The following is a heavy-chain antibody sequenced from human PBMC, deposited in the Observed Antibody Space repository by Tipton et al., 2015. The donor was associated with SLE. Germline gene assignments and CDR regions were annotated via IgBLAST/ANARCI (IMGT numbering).Heavy chain of an antibody. CDR1: GFSFPNAW. CDR2: IKHTGAT. D-gene: IGHD1-1*01. Sequence: SLRLSCIVSGFSFPNAWMRWVRQSSGKGLECVGRIKHTGATDYGAPAKGRFTISRDNLKKTVYLQMNSLQTGDTAVYYCATDSERWSHWGQGTLVTVSS. V-gene: IGHV3-15*01. J-gene: IGHJ1*01. CDR3: ATDSERWSH.